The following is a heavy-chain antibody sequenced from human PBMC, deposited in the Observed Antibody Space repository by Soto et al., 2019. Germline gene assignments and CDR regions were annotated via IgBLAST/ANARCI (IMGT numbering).Heavy chain of an antibody. CDR2: ISYDGSNK. V-gene: IGHV3-30-3*01. Sequence: GGSLRLSCAASGFTFSSYAMHWVRQAPGKGLEWVAVISYDGSNKYYADSVKGRFTISRDNSKNTLYLQMNSLRAEDTAVYYCAREEPATANFDYSGQGTLVTVSS. J-gene: IGHJ4*02. CDR3: AREEPATANFDY. CDR1: GFTFSSYA. D-gene: IGHD2-2*01.